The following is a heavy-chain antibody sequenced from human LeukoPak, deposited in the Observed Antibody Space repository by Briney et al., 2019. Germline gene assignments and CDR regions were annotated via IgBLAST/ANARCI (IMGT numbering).Heavy chain of an antibody. V-gene: IGHV3-74*01. D-gene: IGHD3-22*01. Sequence: PGGSLRLSCAASGFTVSIYWMHWFRQVPGKGLVWVSRINSDGSSTTNADSVKGRFTISRDNAKNTLYLQMNSLRAEDTAVYYCARATGRHTFGFYAPSDYYGIDVWGQGTTVIVSS. CDR2: INSDGSST. J-gene: IGHJ6*02. CDR3: ARATGRHTFGFYAPSDYYGIDV. CDR1: GFTVSIYW.